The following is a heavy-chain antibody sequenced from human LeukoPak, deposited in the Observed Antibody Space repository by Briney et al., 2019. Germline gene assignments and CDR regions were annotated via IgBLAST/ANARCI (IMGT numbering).Heavy chain of an antibody. D-gene: IGHD6-19*01. J-gene: IGHJ4*02. Sequence: GASVKVSCKASGYTFTGYGISWVRQAPGQGLEWMGWISAYNGNTNYVQKLQGRVTMTTDTSTSTAYMELRSLRSDDTAVYYCARQRGGSGWYSFDYWGQGTLVTVSS. V-gene: IGHV1-18*01. CDR1: GYTFTGYG. CDR2: ISAYNGNT. CDR3: ARQRGGSGWYSFDY.